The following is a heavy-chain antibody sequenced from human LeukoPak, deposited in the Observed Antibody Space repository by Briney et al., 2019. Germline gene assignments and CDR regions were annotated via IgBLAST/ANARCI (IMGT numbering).Heavy chain of an antibody. D-gene: IGHD3-10*01. Sequence: PGGSLRLSCAASGFTFSSYEMNWVRQAPGKGLEWVSYISGGGGTIYYADSVKGRFTISRDNAKNSLYLQLNSLRAEDTAVYYCARDDYYGSGRFGYWGQGTLVTVSS. V-gene: IGHV3-48*03. CDR1: GFTFSSYE. CDR2: ISGGGGTI. CDR3: ARDDYYGSGRFGY. J-gene: IGHJ4*02.